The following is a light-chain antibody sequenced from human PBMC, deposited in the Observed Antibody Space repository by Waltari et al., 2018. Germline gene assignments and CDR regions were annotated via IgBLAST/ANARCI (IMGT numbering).Light chain of an antibody. Sequence: DIQMTQSPSSLSASIGDRALITCQASQDIINYLNWYQQTPGKAPKLLIYDASNLATGVPSRFSGGGSGTDFSLTITSLHPEDIATYFCQQYENLPYTFGQGTKLEIK. J-gene: IGKJ2*01. CDR1: QDIINY. V-gene: IGKV1-33*01. CDR2: DAS. CDR3: QQYENLPYT.